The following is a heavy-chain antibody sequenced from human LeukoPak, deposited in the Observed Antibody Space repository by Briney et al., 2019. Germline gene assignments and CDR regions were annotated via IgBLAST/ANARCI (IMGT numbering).Heavy chain of an antibody. CDR2: INPNSGGT. D-gene: IGHD6-6*01. Sequence: ASVKVSCKASGYTFTGYYMHWVRQAPGQGLEWMGWINPNSGGTNYAQKFQGRVTMTRDTSISTAYMELSRLRSDDTAVYYCARAKGIAARPGTFDYWGQGTLVTVSS. V-gene: IGHV1-2*02. J-gene: IGHJ4*02. CDR1: GYTFTGYY. CDR3: ARAKGIAARPGTFDY.